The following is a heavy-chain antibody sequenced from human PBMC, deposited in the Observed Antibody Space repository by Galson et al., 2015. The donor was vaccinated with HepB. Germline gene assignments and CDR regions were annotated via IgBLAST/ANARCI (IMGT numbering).Heavy chain of an antibody. J-gene: IGHJ2*01. CDR1: GGSIRSSSYY. D-gene: IGHD7-27*01. V-gene: IGHV4-39*01. Sequence: LSLTCTVSGGSIRSSSYYWGWIRQPPGKGLEWIGSIYYSGSTYYNPSLKSRVTISVDTSKNQFSLKLSSVTAADTAVYYCARPLTGDRLWYFDLWDRGTLVTVSS. CDR3: ARPLTGDRLWYFDL. CDR2: IYYSGST.